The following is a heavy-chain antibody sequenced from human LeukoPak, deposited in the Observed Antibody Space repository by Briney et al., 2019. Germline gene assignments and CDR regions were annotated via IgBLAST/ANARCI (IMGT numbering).Heavy chain of an antibody. CDR3: ARGVRDYDSSGIDHAFDI. J-gene: IGHJ3*02. CDR1: GGSISSSSYY. D-gene: IGHD3-22*01. V-gene: IGHV4-39*07. Sequence: SSETLSLTCTVSGGSISSSSYYWGWIRQPPGKGLEWIGSIYYSGSTYYNPSLKSRVTISLDTSKNQFSLKLSSVTAADTAVYYCARGVRDYDSSGIDHAFDIWGQGTMVTVSS. CDR2: IYYSGST.